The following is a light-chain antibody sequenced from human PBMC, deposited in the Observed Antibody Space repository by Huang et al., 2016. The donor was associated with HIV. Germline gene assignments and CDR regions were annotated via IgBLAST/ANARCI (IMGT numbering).Light chain of an antibody. CDR2: GAS. J-gene: IGKJ4*01. CDR1: QNIGSC. CDR3: QQSNSFPRT. Sequence: DIQMTQSPSSLSASVGDRGTISCRASQNIGSCLSWFQYSQGKAPKALNRGASRLHNGVPSKFRGAGSGTNFTLTISTLGPEDFAIYYCQQSNSFPRTCGGGTKMDI. V-gene: IGKV1-39*01.